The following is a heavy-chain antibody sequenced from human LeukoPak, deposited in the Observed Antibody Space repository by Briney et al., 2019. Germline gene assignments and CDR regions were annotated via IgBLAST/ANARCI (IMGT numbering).Heavy chain of an antibody. CDR1: GFIVSSNY. CDR2: ISSSGSTI. Sequence: PGGSLRLSCAASGFIVSSNYMTWVRQAPGKGLEWVSYISSSGSTIYYADSVKGRFTISRDNAKNSLYLQMNSLRAEDTAVYYCARDADDYGDYSDRYFDYWGQGTLVTVSS. J-gene: IGHJ4*02. CDR3: ARDADDYGDYSDRYFDY. V-gene: IGHV3-48*03. D-gene: IGHD4-17*01.